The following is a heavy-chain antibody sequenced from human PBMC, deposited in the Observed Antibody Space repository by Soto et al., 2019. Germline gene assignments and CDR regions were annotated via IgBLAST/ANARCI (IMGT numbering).Heavy chain of an antibody. J-gene: IGHJ6*02. V-gene: IGHV1-69*13. CDR1: GGTFSSYA. D-gene: IGHD1-26*01. CDR3: ARGLRSGSYQDYYYYGMDV. Sequence: ASVKVSCKASGGTFSSYAISWVRQAPGQGLEWMGGIIPIFGTANYAQKFQGRVTITADESTSTAYMELSSLRSEDTAVYYCARGLRSGSYQDYYYYGMDVWGQGTTVTVSS. CDR2: IIPIFGTA.